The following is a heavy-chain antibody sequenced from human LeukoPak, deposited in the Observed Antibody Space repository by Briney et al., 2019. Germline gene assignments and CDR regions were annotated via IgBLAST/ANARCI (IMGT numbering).Heavy chain of an antibody. J-gene: IGHJ5*02. D-gene: IGHD1-14*01. Sequence: PSETLSLTCAVCGGSFSDYYWSWIRQPPGKGLEWIGEISPSGSTNYKTSLKSRVTISMDTSKNQFSLRLNTVTAADTAVYCAGDHYLALKSWGQGTLVTVSS. V-gene: IGHV4-34*01. CDR1: GGSFSDYY. CDR2: ISPSGST. CDR3: AGDHYLALKS.